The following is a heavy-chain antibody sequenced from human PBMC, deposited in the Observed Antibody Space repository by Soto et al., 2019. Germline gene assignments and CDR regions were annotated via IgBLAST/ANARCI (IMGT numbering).Heavy chain of an antibody. V-gene: IGHV3-23*01. CDR2: ISGSLGSA. CDR1: GFTFNYYA. Sequence: ETLSLSCAVSGFTFNYYAMSWVRQAPGKGLEWVSTISGSLGSAYYAASVEGRFTISGDNSNNTLYLQMNSLRVEDTATYYCAXDSRLPGFGLLIHAFDIWGHGTMVTVSS. J-gene: IGHJ3*02. D-gene: IGHD3-3*01. CDR3: AXDSRLPGFGLLIHAFDI.